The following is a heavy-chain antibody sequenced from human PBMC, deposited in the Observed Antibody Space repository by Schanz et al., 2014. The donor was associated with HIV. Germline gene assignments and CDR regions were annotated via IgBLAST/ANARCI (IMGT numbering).Heavy chain of an antibody. D-gene: IGHD2-21*02. Sequence: QVQLQQWGAGLLKPSETLSLTCAVYGGSFRGYYWTWIRQFPHMGLEWIGKVRHTGGTNYNPSLNSRVTMSVDMPKNHFPLKMPSVTAADTAMYFCARGDFGGNSVDFWGHGNLVTVSS. V-gene: IGHV4-34*01. CDR2: VRHTGGT. J-gene: IGHJ4*01. CDR3: ARGDFGGNSVDF. CDR1: GGSFRGYY.